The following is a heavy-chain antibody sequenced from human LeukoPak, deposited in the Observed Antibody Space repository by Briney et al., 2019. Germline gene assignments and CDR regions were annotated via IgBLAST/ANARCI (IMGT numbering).Heavy chain of an antibody. CDR3: AKGSGYDTDLDY. CDR2: ISGSGDNT. CDR1: GFTFSTYV. Sequence: GGSLRLSCAASGFTFSTYVMSWVRQAPGKGLEWVSGISGSGDNTYYADSVKGRFTVSRDNSKNTLYLQMNSLRAEDTAIYYCAKGSGYDTDLDYWGQGTLVTVSS. V-gene: IGHV3-23*01. D-gene: IGHD3-9*01. J-gene: IGHJ4*02.